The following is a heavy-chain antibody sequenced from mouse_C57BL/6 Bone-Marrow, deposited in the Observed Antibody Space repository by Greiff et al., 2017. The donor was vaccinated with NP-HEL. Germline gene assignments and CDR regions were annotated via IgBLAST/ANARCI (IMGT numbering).Heavy chain of an antibody. D-gene: IGHD2-3*01. CDR3: AKKRDLYDGYFDAMDY. CDR1: GFSLTSYG. Sequence: VQLVESGPGLVAPSQSLSITCTVSGFSLTSYGVSWVRQPPGKGLEWLGVIWGDGSTNYYSALISRLSISTDNSKSQVVLKLNSLQTDDTATYYCAKKRDLYDGYFDAMDYWGQGTSVTVSS. J-gene: IGHJ4*01. V-gene: IGHV2-3*01. CDR2: IWGDGST.